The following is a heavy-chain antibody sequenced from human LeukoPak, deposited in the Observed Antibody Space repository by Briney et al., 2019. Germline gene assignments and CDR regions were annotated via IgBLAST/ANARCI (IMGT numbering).Heavy chain of an antibody. D-gene: IGHD4-17*01. CDR1: GFIFRNYW. J-gene: IGHJ4*02. CDR3: ARDFAGDRDY. V-gene: IGHV3-74*01. Sequence: GGSLRLSCAASGFIFRNYWMHWVRQAPGKGLVWVARINPDGRTTTYTDSVKGRFTISSDNAKNTLYLQMNSLRAEDTAVYYCARDFAGDRDYWGQGTLVTVSS. CDR2: INPDGRTT.